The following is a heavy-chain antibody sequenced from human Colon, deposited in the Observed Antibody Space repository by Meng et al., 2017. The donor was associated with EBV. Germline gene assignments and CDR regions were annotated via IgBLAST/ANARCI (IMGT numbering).Heavy chain of an antibody. CDR2: IYYSGST. Sequence: QGHLQEPGPGLVKPSPTLSPTCTVSGGSVSSGGYYWTWIRQHPGKGLEWFGHIYYSGSTFYNPSLKRRVIISIDTSKNQFSLNLRSVTAADTAVYYCARVSSGWDYFDYWGQGTLVTVSS. CDR3: ARVSSGWDYFDY. CDR1: GGSVSSGGYY. D-gene: IGHD6-19*01. J-gene: IGHJ4*02. V-gene: IGHV4-31*03.